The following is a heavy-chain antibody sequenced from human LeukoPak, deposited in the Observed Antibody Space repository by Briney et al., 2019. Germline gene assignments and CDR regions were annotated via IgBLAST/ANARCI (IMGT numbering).Heavy chain of an antibody. CDR2: IIPILGIA. CDR3: ARGHTTTYCSSTSCYYYYGMDV. J-gene: IGHJ6*02. D-gene: IGHD2-2*01. V-gene: IGHV1-69*04. Sequence: SVKVSCKASGGTFSSYAISWVRQAPGQGLEWMGRIIPILGIANYAQKFQGRVTITADKSTSTAYMELSSLRSEDTAVYYCARGHTTTYCSSTSCYYYYGMDVWGQGTTVTVSS. CDR1: GGTFSSYA.